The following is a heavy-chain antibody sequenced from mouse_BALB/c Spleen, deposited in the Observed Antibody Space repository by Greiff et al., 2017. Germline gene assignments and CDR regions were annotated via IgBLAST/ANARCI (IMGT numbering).Heavy chain of an antibody. Sequence: EVNVVESGGGLVQPGGSLKLSCAASGFTFSSYGMSWVRQTPDKRLELVATINSNGGSTYYPDSVKGRFTISRDNAKNTLYLQMSSLKSEDTAMYYCAREDYYGSSQFAYWGQGTLVTVSA. V-gene: IGHV5-6-3*01. D-gene: IGHD1-1*01. CDR2: INSNGGST. CDR1: GFTFSSYG. CDR3: AREDYYGSSQFAY. J-gene: IGHJ3*01.